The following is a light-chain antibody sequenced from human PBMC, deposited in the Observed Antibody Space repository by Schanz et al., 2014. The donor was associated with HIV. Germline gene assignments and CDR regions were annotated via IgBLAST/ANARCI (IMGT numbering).Light chain of an antibody. CDR2: QAS. CDR1: QSISHW. J-gene: IGKJ2*01. V-gene: IGKV1-5*03. CDR3: QQCDSSPYT. Sequence: DIQMPQSPSTLSASVGDRVTIACRASQSISHWLAWYQVKPGKAPILLIYQASSLETGVPSRFSGSGSGTEFTLTISGLQPDDFATYYCQQCDSSPYTFGQGTKLDIK.